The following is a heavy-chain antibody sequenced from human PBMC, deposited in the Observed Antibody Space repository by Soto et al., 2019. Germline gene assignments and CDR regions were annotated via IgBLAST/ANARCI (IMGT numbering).Heavy chain of an antibody. Sequence: QLQLQESGPGLVKPSETLSLTCTVSGGSISSSSYYWGWIRQPPGKGLEWIGSIYYRGSTYYNPSLKSRFTMSVDTSTSQFSLKLSSVTADATAVYYCARHVVTYYYDRRWFDPWGQGTLVTVSS. D-gene: IGHD3-22*01. CDR2: IYYRGST. V-gene: IGHV4-39*01. J-gene: IGHJ5*02. CDR1: GGSISSSSYY. CDR3: ARHVVTYYYDRRWFDP.